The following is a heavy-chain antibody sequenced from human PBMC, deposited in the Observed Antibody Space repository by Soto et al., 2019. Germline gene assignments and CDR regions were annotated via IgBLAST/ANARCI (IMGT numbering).Heavy chain of an antibody. Sequence: QVQLVQSGGGVVQPGRSLRLSCAASEFDFSRNGMHWIRQAPGKGLEWVAVISYDGSITYYADSVKGRFTISRDNSKNTLYLQMNSLRAEDTAVYYCARPGRDYWTGRYYFHRWGQGTLVSVSS. V-gene: IGHV3-30*03. D-gene: IGHD3-3*01. CDR3: ARPGRDYWTGRYYFHR. CDR1: EFDFSRNG. J-gene: IGHJ4*02. CDR2: ISYDGSIT.